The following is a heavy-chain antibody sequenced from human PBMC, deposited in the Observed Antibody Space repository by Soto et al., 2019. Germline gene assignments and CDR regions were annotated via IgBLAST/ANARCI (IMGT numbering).Heavy chain of an antibody. D-gene: IGHD6-19*01. CDR3: ASEGIAVAGTPHYFDY. V-gene: IGHV1-69*01. CDR1: GGTFSSYA. Sequence: QVQLVQSGAEVKKPGSSVKVSCKASGGTFSSYAISWVRQAPGQGLEWMGGIIPIFGTANYTQKFQGRVTITADESTSTAYMELSSLRSEDTAVYYCASEGIAVAGTPHYFDYWGQGTLVTVSS. CDR2: IIPIFGTA. J-gene: IGHJ4*02.